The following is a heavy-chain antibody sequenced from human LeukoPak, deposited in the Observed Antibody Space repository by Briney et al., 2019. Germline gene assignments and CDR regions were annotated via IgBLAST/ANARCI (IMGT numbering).Heavy chain of an antibody. V-gene: IGHV4-39*07. CDR3: ARVCESRSSTSYIDY. Sequence: PSETLSLTCTVSGGSISSSSYYWGWIRQPPGKGLEWIGSIYYSGSTYYNPSLKSRVTISVDTSKNQFSLKLSSVTAADTAVYYCARVCESRSSTSYIDYWGQGTLVTVSS. J-gene: IGHJ4*02. D-gene: IGHD2-2*01. CDR1: GGSISSSSYY. CDR2: IYYSGST.